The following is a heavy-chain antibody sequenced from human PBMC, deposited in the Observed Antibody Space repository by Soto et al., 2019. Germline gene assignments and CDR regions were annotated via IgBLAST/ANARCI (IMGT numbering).Heavy chain of an antibody. D-gene: IGHD3-16*01. V-gene: IGHV1-46*03. Sequence: QVQLVQSGAEVKKPGASVKISCEASGYSFTSQYVHWVRQAPGQGLEWMGIINPNGGSTTYAQKFRGRSTTPRDTPTIKVHRAGSSWTSGAGAVFYGVREEGIRRGGGGTEPLDIWGQGTMVTVAS. CDR1: GYSFTSQY. CDR3: VREEGIRRGGGGTEPLDI. J-gene: IGHJ3*02. CDR2: INPNGGST.